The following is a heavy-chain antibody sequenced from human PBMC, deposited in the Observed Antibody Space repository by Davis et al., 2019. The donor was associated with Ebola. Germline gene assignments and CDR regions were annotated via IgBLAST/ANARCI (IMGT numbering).Heavy chain of an antibody. D-gene: IGHD2-21*02. J-gene: IGHJ4*02. CDR1: GFTVSSNY. Sequence: GESLKISCAASGFTVSSNYMSWVRQAPGKGLEWVSVIYSGGSTYYADSVKGRFTTSRDNSKNTLYLQMNSLRAEDTAVYDCARLVVVTANAGDYWGQGTLVNFSS. CDR3: ARLVVVTANAGDY. CDR2: IYSGGST. V-gene: IGHV3-53*05.